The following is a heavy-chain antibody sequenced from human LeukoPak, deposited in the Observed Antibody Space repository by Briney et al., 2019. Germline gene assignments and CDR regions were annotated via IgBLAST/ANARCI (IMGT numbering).Heavy chain of an antibody. V-gene: IGHV4-59*01. Sequence: PSETLSLTCTVSGGSISSYYWSWIRQPPGKGLEWIGYISYSGSTNYNPSLKSRVTISVDTSKNQFSLKLSSVTAADTAVYYCARERVDTAMVWTTVNYYYYMDVWGKGTTVTISS. CDR1: GGSISSYY. D-gene: IGHD5-18*01. CDR2: ISYSGST. J-gene: IGHJ6*03. CDR3: ARERVDTAMVWTTVNYYYYMDV.